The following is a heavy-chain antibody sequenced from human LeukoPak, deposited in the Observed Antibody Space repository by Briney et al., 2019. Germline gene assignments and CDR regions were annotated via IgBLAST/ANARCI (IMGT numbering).Heavy chain of an antibody. CDR2: INHSGST. J-gene: IGHJ4*02. D-gene: IGHD2-2*01. V-gene: IGHV4-34*01. CDR3: AVEYCSSTSCFDY. Sequence: SETLSLTCAVYGGSFSGYYWSWIRQPPGKGLEWIGEINHSGSTNYNPSLKSRVTISVDTSKNQFSLKLSSVTAADTAVYYCAVEYCSSTSCFDYRGQGTLVTVSS. CDR1: GGSFSGYY.